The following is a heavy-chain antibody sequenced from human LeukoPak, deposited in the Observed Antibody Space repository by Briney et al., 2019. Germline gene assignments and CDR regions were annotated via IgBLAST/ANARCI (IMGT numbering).Heavy chain of an antibody. Sequence: SETLSLTCTVSGGSISSYYWSWIRQPPGKGLEWIGYIYYSGSTNYNPSLKSRVTISVDTSKNQFSLKLSSVTDADTAVYYCARRGYYGSGSYYNSYYYYYYMDVWGKGTTVTVSS. CDR3: ARRGYYGSGSYYNSYYYYYYMDV. J-gene: IGHJ6*03. CDR2: IYYSGST. D-gene: IGHD3-10*01. CDR1: GGSISSYY. V-gene: IGHV4-59*01.